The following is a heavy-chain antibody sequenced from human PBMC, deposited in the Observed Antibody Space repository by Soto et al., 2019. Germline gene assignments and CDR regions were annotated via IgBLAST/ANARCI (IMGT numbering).Heavy chain of an antibody. V-gene: IGHV1-8*01. Sequence: ASVKVSCKASGYTFTSYDINWVRQATGQGLEWIGWMNPNSGSTNYAQKFQGRITMTRNTSTSTAYMELSSLRSDDTAVYYCARDLAAADYWGQGTLVTVSS. J-gene: IGHJ4*02. CDR1: GYTFTSYD. D-gene: IGHD6-13*01. CDR2: MNPNSGST. CDR3: ARDLAAADY.